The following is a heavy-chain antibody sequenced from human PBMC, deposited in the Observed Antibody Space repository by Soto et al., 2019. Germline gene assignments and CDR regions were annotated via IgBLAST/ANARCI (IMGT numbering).Heavy chain of an antibody. V-gene: IGHV1-18*01. J-gene: IGHJ4*02. CDR3: ARDGVAVTKGISGY. CDR1: GYTFTSYA. Sequence: QVQLVQSGAEVKKPGASVKVSCKASGYTFTSYAISWVRQAPGQGLEWMGWMSAYNGNTKYAQKFQGRVTMTTDTSTSTAYMELRSLRSDDTAVYYCARDGVAVTKGISGYWGQGTLVTVSS. D-gene: IGHD4-4*01. CDR2: MSAYNGNT.